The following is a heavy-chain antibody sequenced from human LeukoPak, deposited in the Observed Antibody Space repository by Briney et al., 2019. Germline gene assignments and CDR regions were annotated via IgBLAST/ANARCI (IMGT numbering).Heavy chain of an antibody. D-gene: IGHD3-3*01. CDR3: AFNYDFWSGSLSSDY. CDR1: GYTFTSYG. V-gene: IGHV1-18*01. J-gene: IGHJ4*02. Sequence: ASAKVSCKASGYTFTSYGISWVRQAPGQGLEWMGWISAYNGNTNYAQKLQGRVTMTTDTSTSTAYMELRSLRSDDTAVYYCAFNYDFWSGSLSSDYWGQGTLVTVSS. CDR2: ISAYNGNT.